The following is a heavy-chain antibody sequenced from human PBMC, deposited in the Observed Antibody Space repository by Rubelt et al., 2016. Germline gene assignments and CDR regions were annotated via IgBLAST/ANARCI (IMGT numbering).Heavy chain of an antibody. CDR3: VREPRYV. J-gene: IGHJ6*04. Sequence: QEQLQESGPGLVKPSETLTLTCNVSGFSISSGYYWGWIRQPPGKGLEWIGTMYHSGTTYYNSSLKSRAAISVDTSNNQFSLRLMSVTAADTAVYYYVREPRYVWGKGITVTACS. CDR1: GFSISSGYY. CDR2: MYHSGTT. V-gene: IGHV4-38-2*02.